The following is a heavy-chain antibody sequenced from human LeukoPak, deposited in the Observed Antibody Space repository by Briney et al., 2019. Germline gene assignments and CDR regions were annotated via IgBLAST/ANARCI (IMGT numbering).Heavy chain of an antibody. CDR1: GGSFSGYY. J-gene: IGHJ5*02. V-gene: IGHV4-34*01. CDR3: ARDTPAVAGLPSNWFDP. D-gene: IGHD6-19*01. Sequence: PSETLSLTCAVYGGSFSGYYWSWIRQPPGKGLEWIGEINHSGSTNYNPSLKSRVTISVDTSKNQFSLKLSSVTAADTAVYYCARDTPAVAGLPSNWFDPWGQGTLVTVSS. CDR2: INHSGST.